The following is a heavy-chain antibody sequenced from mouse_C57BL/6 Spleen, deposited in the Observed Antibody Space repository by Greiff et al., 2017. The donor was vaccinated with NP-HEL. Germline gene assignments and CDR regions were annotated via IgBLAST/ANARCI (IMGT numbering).Heavy chain of an antibody. CDR1: GYTFTSYG. J-gene: IGHJ4*01. CDR2: IYPRSGNT. CDR3: ARGYDYDYAMDY. D-gene: IGHD2-4*01. V-gene: IGHV1-81*01. Sequence: QVQLKQSGAELARPGASVKLSCKASGYTFTSYGISWVKQRTGQGLEWIGEIYPRSGNTYYNEKFKGKATLTADKSSSTAYMALRSLTSEDSAVYFCARGYDYDYAMDYWGQGTSVTVSS.